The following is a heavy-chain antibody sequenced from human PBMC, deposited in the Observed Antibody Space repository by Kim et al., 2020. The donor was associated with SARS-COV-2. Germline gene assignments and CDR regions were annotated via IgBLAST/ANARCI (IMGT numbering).Heavy chain of an antibody. CDR2: ISGDGGST. V-gene: IGHV3-43*02. CDR1: GFTFDDYA. CDR3: AKSPPATYYDFWSGYFWFDP. Sequence: GGSLRLSCAASGFTFDDYAMHWVRQAPGKGLEWVSLISGDGGSTYYADSVKGRFTISRDNSKNSLYLQMNSLRTEDTALYYCAKSPPATYYDFWSGYFWFDPWGQGTLVTVSS. D-gene: IGHD3-3*01. J-gene: IGHJ5*02.